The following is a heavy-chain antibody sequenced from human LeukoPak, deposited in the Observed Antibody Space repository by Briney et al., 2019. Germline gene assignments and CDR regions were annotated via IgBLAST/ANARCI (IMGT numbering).Heavy chain of an antibody. V-gene: IGHV3-21*01. CDR3: ARDKEDIVRATETDY. CDR2: ISSSSSYI. CDR1: GFTFSHYN. D-gene: IGHD1-26*01. J-gene: IGHJ4*02. Sequence: GGSLRLSCAASGFTFSHYNMNWVRQAPGKGLEWVSSISSSSSYIYYADSLKGRFTISRDNAKNSLYLQMNSLRAEDTAVYYCARDKEDIVRATETDYWGQGTLVTVSS.